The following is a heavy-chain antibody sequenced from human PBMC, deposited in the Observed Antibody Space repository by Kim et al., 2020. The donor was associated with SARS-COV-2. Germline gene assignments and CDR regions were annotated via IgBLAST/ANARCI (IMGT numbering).Heavy chain of an antibody. CDR1: GFTFSSYG. CDR2: ISYDGSNK. D-gene: IGHD4-17*01. J-gene: IGHJ5*02. CDR3: AKGRRPMTTVTTFITFS. Sequence: GGSLRLSCAASGFTFSSYGMHWVRQAPGKGLEWVAVISYDGSNKYYADSVKGRFTISRDNSKNTLYLQMNSLRAEDTAVYYCAKGRRPMTTVTTFITFSWSQVTLV. V-gene: IGHV3-30*18.